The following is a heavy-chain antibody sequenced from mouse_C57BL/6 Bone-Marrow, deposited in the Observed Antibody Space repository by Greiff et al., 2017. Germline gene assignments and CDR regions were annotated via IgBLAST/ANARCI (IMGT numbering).Heavy chain of an antibody. CDR3: ARHRYGSSSWYFDV. CDR1: GFTFSSYG. D-gene: IGHD1-1*01. V-gene: IGHV5-6*01. J-gene: IGHJ1*03. Sequence: EVHLVESGGDLVKPGGSLKLSCAASGFTFSSYGMSWVRPTPDKRLEWVATISSGGSYTYYPDSVKGRFTISRDNAKNTLYLQMSSLKSEDTAMYYCARHRYGSSSWYFDVWGTGTTVTVSS. CDR2: ISSGGSYT.